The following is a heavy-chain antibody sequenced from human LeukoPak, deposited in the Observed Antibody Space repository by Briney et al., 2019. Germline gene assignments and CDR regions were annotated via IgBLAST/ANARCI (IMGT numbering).Heavy chain of an antibody. D-gene: IGHD3-22*01. J-gene: IGHJ3*02. V-gene: IGHV4-39*01. CDR2: IYYSGST. CDR3: ASPSRITMIVETTPGAFDI. Sequence: PSETPSLTCTVSGGSISSGSYYWGWIRQPPGKGLEWIGSIYYSGSTYYNPSLKSRVTISVDTSKDQFSLKLSSVTAADTAVYYCASPSRITMIVETTPGAFDIWGQGTMVTVSS. CDR1: GGSISSGSYY.